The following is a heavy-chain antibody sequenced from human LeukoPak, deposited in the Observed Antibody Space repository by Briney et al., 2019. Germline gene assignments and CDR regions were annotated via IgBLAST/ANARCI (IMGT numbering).Heavy chain of an antibody. CDR1: GGSISSGDYY. CDR3: ARFRDYKEAFDI. D-gene: IGHD3-10*01. V-gene: IGHV4-61*02. CDR2: IYTSGST. Sequence: PSQTLSLTCTVSGGSISSGDYYWSWIRQPAGKGLEWIGRIYTSGSTDYNPSLKSRVTMSVDTSKNQFSLKLNSVTAADTAVYYCARFRDYKEAFDIWGQGTMVTVSS. J-gene: IGHJ3*02.